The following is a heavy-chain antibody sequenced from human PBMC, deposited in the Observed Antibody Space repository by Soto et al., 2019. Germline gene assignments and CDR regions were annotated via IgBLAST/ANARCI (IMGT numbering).Heavy chain of an antibody. CDR3: ARQIASSWDSFDY. J-gene: IGHJ4*02. CDR1: GDSVSSNSAA. CDR2: TYYRSKWYN. V-gene: IGHV6-1*01. D-gene: IGHD6-13*01. Sequence: SETLSLTCAISGDSVSSNSAAWNWIRQSPSGGLEWLGRTYYRSKWYNEYAVSVKSRITVNPDTSKNQFSLQLNSVTPEDTAVYYCARQIASSWDSFDYWGQGALVTVSS.